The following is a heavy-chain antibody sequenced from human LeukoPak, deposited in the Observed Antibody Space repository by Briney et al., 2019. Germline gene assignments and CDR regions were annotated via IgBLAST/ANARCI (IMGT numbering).Heavy chain of an antibody. CDR1: GFTFDDYA. J-gene: IGHJ4*02. CDR2: ISWNSGSI. Sequence: PGGSLRLSCAASGFTFDDYAMHWVRQAPGKGLEWVSGISWNSGSIGYADSVKGRFTISRDNAKNSLYLQMNSLRAEDTALYYCAKDTGSSWSILRDWGQGTLVTVSS. V-gene: IGHV3-9*01. CDR3: AKDTGSSWSILRD. D-gene: IGHD6-13*01.